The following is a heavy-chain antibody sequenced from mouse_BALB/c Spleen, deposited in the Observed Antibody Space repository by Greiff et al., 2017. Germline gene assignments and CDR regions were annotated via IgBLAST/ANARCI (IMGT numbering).Heavy chain of an antibody. D-gene: IGHD3-1*01. J-gene: IGHJ4*01. CDR3: AIPLGLNAMDY. CDR2: INSNGGST. CDR1: GFTFSSYG. V-gene: IGHV5-6-3*01. Sequence: EVQGVESGGGLVQPGGSLKLSCAASGFTFSSYGMSWVRQTPDKRLELVATINSNGGSTYYPDSVKGRFTISRDNAKNTLYLQMSSLKSEDTAVYYCAIPLGLNAMDYWGQGTSVTVSS.